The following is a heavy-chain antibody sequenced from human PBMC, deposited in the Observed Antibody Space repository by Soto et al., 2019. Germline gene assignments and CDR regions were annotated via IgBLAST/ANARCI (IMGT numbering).Heavy chain of an antibody. J-gene: IGHJ4*02. V-gene: IGHV1-18*01. CDR1: GYTFTSYG. CDR3: ARGRYGDY. CDR2: ISALNGNT. D-gene: IGHD1-1*01. Sequence: QVHLVQSGAEVKKPGASVKVSCKASGYTFTSYGITWVRHAPGQGLEWMGWISALNGNTDYAQKLQGRVIVTRDTSTITAYMEQMSLGSGDTAVYYCARGRYGDYWGQGALVTVSS.